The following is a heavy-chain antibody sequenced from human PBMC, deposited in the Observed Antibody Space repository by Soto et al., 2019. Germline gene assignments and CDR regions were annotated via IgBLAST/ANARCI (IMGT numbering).Heavy chain of an antibody. CDR3: AKPSRYCSGGSCYTVETQINFDY. CDR1: GFTFSSYA. CDR2: ISGSGGST. J-gene: IGHJ4*02. V-gene: IGHV3-23*01. Sequence: GGSLRLSCAASGFTFSSYAMSWVRQAPGKGLEWVSAISGSGGSTYYADSVKGRFTISRDNSKNTLYLQMNSLRAEDTAVYYCAKPSRYCSGGSCYTVETQINFDYWGQGTLVTVSS. D-gene: IGHD2-15*01.